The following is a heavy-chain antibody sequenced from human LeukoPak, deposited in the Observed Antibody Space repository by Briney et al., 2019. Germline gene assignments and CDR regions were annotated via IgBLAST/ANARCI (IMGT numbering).Heavy chain of an antibody. V-gene: IGHV3-30*02. CDR2: IWHDGNNK. Sequence: GGSPRLFCGASGFTFSSYGMHWVRQAPGKGLEWAAVIWHDGNNKYYADSVKGRFTISRDNSKNTLYLQMNSLRAEDTAVYYCAKDLSGSYFHWGQGTLVTVSS. CDR3: AKDLSGSYFH. J-gene: IGHJ4*02. CDR1: GFTFSSYG. D-gene: IGHD1-26*01.